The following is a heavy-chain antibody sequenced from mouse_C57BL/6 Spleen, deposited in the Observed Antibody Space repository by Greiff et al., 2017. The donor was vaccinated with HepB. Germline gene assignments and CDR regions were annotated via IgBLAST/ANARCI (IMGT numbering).Heavy chain of an antibody. CDR1: GYTFTSYW. CDR2: IDPSDSYT. J-gene: IGHJ2*01. CDR3: ARGGGHYFDY. Sequence: VQLQQPGAELARPGTSVKLSCKASGYTFTSYWMHWVKQRPGQGLEWIGVIDPSDSYTNYNQKFKGKATLTVDTSSSTAYMQLSSLTSEDSAVYYCARGGGHYFDYWGQGTTLTVSS. V-gene: IGHV1-59*01.